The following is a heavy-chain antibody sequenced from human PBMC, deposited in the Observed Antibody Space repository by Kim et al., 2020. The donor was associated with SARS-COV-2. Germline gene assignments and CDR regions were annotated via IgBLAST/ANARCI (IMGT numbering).Heavy chain of an antibody. J-gene: IGHJ6*02. CDR2: ISNDGGVT. D-gene: IGHD2-15*01. Sequence: GGSLRLSCAASGFRSSNYYVNWVRQRPGKGLVWVSRISNDGGVTHYADSVRGRFTMSRDSAENTVYLQMNSLSAEDTAVYFCARGIFRDGFDVWGQGTTVTVSS. V-gene: IGHV3-74*01. CDR3: ARGIFRDGFDV. CDR1: GFRSSNYY.